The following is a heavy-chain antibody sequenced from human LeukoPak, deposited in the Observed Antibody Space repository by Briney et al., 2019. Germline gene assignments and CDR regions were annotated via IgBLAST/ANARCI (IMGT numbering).Heavy chain of an antibody. Sequence: SETLSLTCSVSGGSISSYYWSWIRQPPGKGLEWIGYIFDSGSTNYNPSLKSRVTISVDTSKNQFSLKLSSVTAADTAVYYCARLKFGELLSYNWFDPWGQGTLVTVSS. CDR2: IFDSGST. J-gene: IGHJ5*02. CDR3: ARLKFGELLSYNWFDP. CDR1: GGSISSYY. D-gene: IGHD3-10*01. V-gene: IGHV4-59*01.